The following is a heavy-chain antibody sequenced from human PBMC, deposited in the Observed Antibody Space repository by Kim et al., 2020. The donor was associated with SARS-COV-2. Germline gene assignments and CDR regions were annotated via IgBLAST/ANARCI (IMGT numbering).Heavy chain of an antibody. CDR3: AKRAYCGGDCYSFEVSGGMDV. D-gene: IGHD2-21*01. CDR2: ISYDGSNK. Sequence: GGSLRLSCAASGFTFSSYGMHWVRQAPGKGLEWVAVISYDGSNKYYADSVKGRFTISRDNSKNTLYLQMNSLRAEDTAVYYCAKRAYCGGDCYSFEVSGGMDVWGQGTTVTVSS. CDR1: GFTFSSYG. V-gene: IGHV3-30*18. J-gene: IGHJ6*02.